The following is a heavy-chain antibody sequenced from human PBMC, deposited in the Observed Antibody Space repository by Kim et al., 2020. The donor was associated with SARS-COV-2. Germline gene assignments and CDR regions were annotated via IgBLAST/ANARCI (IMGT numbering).Heavy chain of an antibody. J-gene: IGHJ4*02. CDR3: ARALRGYSGYDARDMLIDY. CDR2: INTNTGNP. Sequence: ASVKVSCKASGYTFTSYAMNWVRQAPGQGLEWMGWINTNTGNPTYAQGFTGRFVFSLDTSVSTAYLQISSLKAEDTAVYYCARALRGYSGYDARDMLIDYWGQGTLVTVSS. V-gene: IGHV7-4-1*02. D-gene: IGHD5-12*01. CDR1: GYTFTSYA.